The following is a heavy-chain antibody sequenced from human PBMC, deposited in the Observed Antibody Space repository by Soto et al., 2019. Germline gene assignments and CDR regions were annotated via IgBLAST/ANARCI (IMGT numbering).Heavy chain of an antibody. CDR2: IVPMLGTP. CDR1: GGTFDNFI. V-gene: IGHV1-69*01. Sequence: QVQLVQSGAEVKEPGSSVRVSCKASGGTFDNFIMNWVRQTPGQGLEWMGGIVPMLGTPTYAEKFKGRVTTSATGSTSTMYMEVTSLRSEDTAIYYCARNGTYSSSLSQYSGMDGWGQGTTVTVSS. D-gene: IGHD1-26*01. CDR3: ARNGTYSSSLSQYSGMDG. J-gene: IGHJ6*02.